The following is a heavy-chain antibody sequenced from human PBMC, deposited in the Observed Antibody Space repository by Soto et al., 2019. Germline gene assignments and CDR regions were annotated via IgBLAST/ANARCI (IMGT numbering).Heavy chain of an antibody. CDR3: ARDYYDSSGYLPAYYYYGMDV. J-gene: IGHJ6*02. D-gene: IGHD3-22*01. Sequence: QVQLQESGPGLVKPSQTLSLTCTVSGGSISSGGYYWSWIRQHPGKGLEWIGYIYYSGSTYYNPSLKSRVTISVDTSKNTFSLKLSSVTAAATAVYYCARDYYDSSGYLPAYYYYGMDVWGQGTTVTVSS. CDR2: IYYSGST. CDR1: GGSISSGGYY. V-gene: IGHV4-31*03.